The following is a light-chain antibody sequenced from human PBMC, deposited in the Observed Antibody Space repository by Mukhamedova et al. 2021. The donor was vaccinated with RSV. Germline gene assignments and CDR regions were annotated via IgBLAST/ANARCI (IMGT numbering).Light chain of an antibody. V-gene: IGLV2-8*03. CDR2: EVN. Sequence: SSDVGGHDFVSWYQQLPGKAPRLLVYEVNKRPSGIPDRFLGSKSANTASLTVFGLQAEDEADYYCAAYAGNKNFYVFGTGTKVTV. J-gene: IGLJ1*01. CDR1: SSDVGGHDF. CDR3: AAYAGNKNFYV.